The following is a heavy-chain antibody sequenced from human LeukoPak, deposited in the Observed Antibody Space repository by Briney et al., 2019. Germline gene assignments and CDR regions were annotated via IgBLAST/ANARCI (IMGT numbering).Heavy chain of an antibody. CDR1: GGSISSSSYY. CDR2: IYYSGST. Sequence: TSETLSLTCTVSGGSISSSSYYWGWIRQPPGKGLEWIGRIYYSGSTYYNPSLKSRVTISVDTSKNQFSLKLSSVTAADTAVYYCARGKKRSGCSTPSCYASSYYYYYMDVWGKGTTVTVSS. D-gene: IGHD2-2*01. V-gene: IGHV4-39*07. CDR3: ARGKKRSGCSTPSCYASSYYYYYMDV. J-gene: IGHJ6*03.